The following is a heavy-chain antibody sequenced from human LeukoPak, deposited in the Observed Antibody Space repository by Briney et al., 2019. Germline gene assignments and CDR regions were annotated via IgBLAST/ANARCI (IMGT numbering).Heavy chain of an antibody. J-gene: IGHJ4*02. CDR3: AKDRAWIQLWND. V-gene: IGHV3-7*01. CDR2: IKQDGSEK. Sequence: GGSLRLSCAASGFTFSTYWMNWVRQAPGKGLEWVANIKQDGSEKHHVDSVKGRFTISRDNSKNTLYLQMNSLRAEDTAVYYCAKDRAWIQLWNDWGQGALVTVSS. CDR1: GFTFSTYW. D-gene: IGHD5-18*01.